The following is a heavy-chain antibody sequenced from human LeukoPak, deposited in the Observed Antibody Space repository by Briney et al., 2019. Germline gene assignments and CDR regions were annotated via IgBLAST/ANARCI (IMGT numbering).Heavy chain of an antibody. Sequence: SETLSLTCAVYGGSFSGYYWSWTRQPPGKGLEWIGEINHSGSTNYNPSLKSRVTISVDTSKNQFSLKLSSVTAADTAVYYCARWGRGAKPPYFDYWGQGTLVTVSS. J-gene: IGHJ4*02. D-gene: IGHD1-26*01. V-gene: IGHV4-34*01. CDR3: ARWGRGAKPPYFDY. CDR2: INHSGST. CDR1: GGSFSGYY.